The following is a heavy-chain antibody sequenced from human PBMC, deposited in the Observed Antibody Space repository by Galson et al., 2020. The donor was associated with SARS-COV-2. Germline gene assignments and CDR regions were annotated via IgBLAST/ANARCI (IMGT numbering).Heavy chain of an antibody. D-gene: IGHD3-10*01. V-gene: IGHV3-30*01. CDR2: ISYDGSDK. Sequence: GGSLRLSCAASGFTFSSYEMNWVRQAPGMGLEWVAVISYDGSDKYYADSVKGRFTISRDNSKNTLFLQMNSLRAEDTAVYYCARDRGITMVRGVIITRNFDYWGQGTLVTVSS. CDR1: GFTFSSYE. J-gene: IGHJ4*02. CDR3: ARDRGITMVRGVIITRNFDY.